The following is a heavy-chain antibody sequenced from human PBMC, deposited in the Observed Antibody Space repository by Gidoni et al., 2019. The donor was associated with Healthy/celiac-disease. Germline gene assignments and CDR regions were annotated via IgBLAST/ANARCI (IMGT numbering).Heavy chain of an antibody. CDR1: GYTFTSYA. CDR2: INAGNGNT. J-gene: IGHJ4*02. V-gene: IGHV1-3*01. Sequence: QVQLVQSGAEVKKPGASVKVSCKASGYTFTSYAMHWVRQAPGQRLEWMGWINAGNGNTKYSQKFQGRVTITRDTSASTAYMELSSLRSEDTAVYYCARAPRLLWFGELPGGYWGQGTLVTVSS. CDR3: ARAPRLLWFGELPGGY. D-gene: IGHD3-10*01.